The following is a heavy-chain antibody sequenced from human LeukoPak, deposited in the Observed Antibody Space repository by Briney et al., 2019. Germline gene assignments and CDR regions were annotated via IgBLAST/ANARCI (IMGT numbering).Heavy chain of an antibody. CDR1: GYTFTGYY. D-gene: IGHD1-26*01. CDR3: ARDRWELLTSPGAFDI. V-gene: IGHV1-2*02. Sequence: ASVKVSCKASGYTFTGYYMHWVRQAPGQGLEWMGWINPNSGGTNYAQKFQGRVTMTTDTSTSTAYMELRSLRSDDTAVYYCARDRWELLTSPGAFDIWGQGTMVTVSS. CDR2: INPNSGGT. J-gene: IGHJ3*02.